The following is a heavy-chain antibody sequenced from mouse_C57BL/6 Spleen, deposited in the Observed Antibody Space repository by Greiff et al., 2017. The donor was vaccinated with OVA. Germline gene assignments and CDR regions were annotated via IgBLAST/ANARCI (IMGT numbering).Heavy chain of an antibody. Sequence: QVQLKESGAELVRPGASVTLSCKASGYTFTDYEMHWVKQTPVHGLEWIGAIDPETGGTAYNQKFKGKAILTADKSSSTAYMELRSLTSEDSAVYYCTRRDYYGSSWDYAMDYWGQGTSVTVSS. D-gene: IGHD1-1*01. J-gene: IGHJ4*01. CDR1: GYTFTDYE. CDR3: TRRDYYGSSWDYAMDY. V-gene: IGHV1-15*01. CDR2: IDPETGGT.